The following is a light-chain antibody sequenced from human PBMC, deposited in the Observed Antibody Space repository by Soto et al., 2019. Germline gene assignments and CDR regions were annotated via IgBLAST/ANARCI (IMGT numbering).Light chain of an antibody. CDR1: SSNIGSNY. J-gene: IGLJ2*01. V-gene: IGLV1-47*01. CDR2: MND. CDR3: AAWDDSLTGLVV. Sequence: QSVLTQPPSASGTPGQRVTISCSGSSSNIGSNYVYWYQQLPGTAPKLLIYMNDQRPSGVPDRFSGSKSGTSASLAVSGLRSEDEADYYCAAWDDSLTGLVVFGGGTKVTVL.